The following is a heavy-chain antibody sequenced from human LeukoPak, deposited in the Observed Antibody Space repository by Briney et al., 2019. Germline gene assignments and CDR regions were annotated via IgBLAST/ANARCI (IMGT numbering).Heavy chain of an antibody. D-gene: IGHD6-13*01. CDR2: ISYDGSNK. Sequence: GGSLRLSCAASGFTFSSCAMHWVRQAPGKGLEWVAVISYDGSNKYYADSVKGRFAISRDNSKNTLYLQMNSLRAEDTAVYYCARDRVGVPPFLSHASSQQLPGDYYYYGMDVWGQGTTVTVSS. CDR3: ARDRVGVPPFLSHASSQQLPGDYYYYGMDV. J-gene: IGHJ6*02. CDR1: GFTFSSCA. V-gene: IGHV3-30*09.